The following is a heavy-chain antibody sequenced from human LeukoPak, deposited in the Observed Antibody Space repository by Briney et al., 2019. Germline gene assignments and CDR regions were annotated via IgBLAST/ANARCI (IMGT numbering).Heavy chain of an antibody. Sequence: SETLSLTCTVSGGSISSGGYYWSWIRQPPGKGLEWIGYIYHSGSTYYNPSLKSRVTISVDRSKNQFSLKLSSVTAADTAVYYCARDLFGSGSYNPFDYWGQGTLVTVSS. CDR2: IYHSGST. V-gene: IGHV4-30-2*01. J-gene: IGHJ4*02. CDR3: ARDLFGSGSYNPFDY. D-gene: IGHD3-10*01. CDR1: GGSISSGGYY.